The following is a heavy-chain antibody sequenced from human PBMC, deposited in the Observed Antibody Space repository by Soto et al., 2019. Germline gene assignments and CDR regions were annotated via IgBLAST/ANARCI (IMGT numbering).Heavy chain of an antibody. Sequence: SETLSLTCTVSGGSISSYYWSWIRQPPGKGLEWIGYIYYSGSTNYNPSLKSRVTISVDTSKNQFSLKLSFVTAADTAVYYCARRARGYYYGMDVWGQGTTVTVSS. CDR3: ARRARGYYYGMDV. CDR2: IYYSGST. J-gene: IGHJ6*02. V-gene: IGHV4-59*01. CDR1: GGSISSYY.